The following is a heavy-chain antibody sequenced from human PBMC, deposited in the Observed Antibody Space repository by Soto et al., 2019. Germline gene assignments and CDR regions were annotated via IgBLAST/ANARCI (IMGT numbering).Heavy chain of an antibody. CDR2: IIPIFGTA. Sequence: QVQLVQSGAEVKKPGSSVKVSCKASGGTFSSYAISWVRQAPGQGLEWMGGIIPIFGTANYAQKFQRRVTITAEESTRTGYMGLSSLRSGETVAESSARQRVVATRGGYHYDRSDVWWQGSTVSFSP. J-gene: IGHJ6*01. V-gene: IGHV1-69*01. CDR3: ARQRVVATRGGYHYDRSDV. D-gene: IGHD3-22*01. CDR1: GGTFSSYA.